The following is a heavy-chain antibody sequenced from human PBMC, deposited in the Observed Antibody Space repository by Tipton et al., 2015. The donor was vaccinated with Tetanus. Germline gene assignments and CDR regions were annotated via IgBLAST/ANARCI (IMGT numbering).Heavy chain of an antibody. Sequence: VQLVQSGAEVKKPGASVKVSCKASGYTFTSYGISWVRQAPGQGLEWLGWISTSNGKTYYAQKFRGRATMTTDTSTGTAHLELGGLRSDDTAIYYCSRDQGSTISPYYSDYWGQGTLVTVTA. V-gene: IGHV1-18*01. CDR3: SRDQGSTISPYYSDY. D-gene: IGHD5/OR15-5a*01. CDR1: GYTFTSYG. CDR2: ISTSNGKT. J-gene: IGHJ4*02.